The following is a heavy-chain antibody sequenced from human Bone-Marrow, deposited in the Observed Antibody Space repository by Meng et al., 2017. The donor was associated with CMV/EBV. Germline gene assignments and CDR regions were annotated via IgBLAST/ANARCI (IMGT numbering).Heavy chain of an antibody. CDR3: ARDWDHYTNCSSTSCSNWFDP. V-gene: IGHV4-34*01. Sequence: GSLRLSCAVYGGSFSGYYWSWIRQPPGKGLEWIGEINHSGSTNYNPSLKSRVTISVDTSKNQFSLKLSSVTAADTAVYYCARDWDHYTNCSSTSCSNWFDPWGQGTLVTVSS. CDR2: INHSGST. D-gene: IGHD2-2*01. J-gene: IGHJ5*02. CDR1: GGSFSGYY.